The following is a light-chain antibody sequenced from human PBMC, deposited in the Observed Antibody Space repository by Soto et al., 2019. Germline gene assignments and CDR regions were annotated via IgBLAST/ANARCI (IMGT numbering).Light chain of an antibody. CDR3: QQYNSYSQT. J-gene: IGKJ1*01. CDR2: GAS. CDR1: QSVSNNY. V-gene: IGKV3-20*01. Sequence: IVLTQSPGTLSLSPWERATLSCRASQSVSNNYLAWYQQKPGQAPRLLIYGASNRATGIPDRFSGRGSGTEFTLTINSLQPEDFATYYCQQYNSYSQTFGQGTKVDIK.